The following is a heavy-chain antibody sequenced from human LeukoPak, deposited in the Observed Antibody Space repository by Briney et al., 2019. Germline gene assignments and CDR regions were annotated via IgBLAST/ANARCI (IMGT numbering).Heavy chain of an antibody. Sequence: PSQTLSLTCAVSGGSISSGSYSWSWIRQPPGKGLEWIGYIYHSGSTYYNPSLKSRVTISVDRSKNQFSLKLSSVTAADTAVYYCARERGVAGSYYFDYWGQGTLVTVSS. CDR1: GGSISSGSYS. D-gene: IGHD6-19*01. V-gene: IGHV4-30-2*01. J-gene: IGHJ4*02. CDR2: IYHSGST. CDR3: ARERGVAGSYYFDY.